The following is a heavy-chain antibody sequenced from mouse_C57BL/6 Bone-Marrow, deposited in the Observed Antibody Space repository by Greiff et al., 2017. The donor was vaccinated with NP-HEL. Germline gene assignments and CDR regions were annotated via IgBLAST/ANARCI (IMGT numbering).Heavy chain of an antibody. CDR1: GFTFSSYA. D-gene: IGHD2-3*01. V-gene: IGHV5-9-1*02. CDR2: ISSGGDYI. CDR3: TRDRGYYIAY. Sequence: EVKLVESGEGLVKPGGSLKLSCAASGFTFSSYAMSWVRQTPEKRLVWVAYISSGGDYIYYADTVKGRFTISRDNAGNTLYLQMSSLKSEDTAMYYCTRDRGYYIAYWGQGTLVTVSA. J-gene: IGHJ3*01.